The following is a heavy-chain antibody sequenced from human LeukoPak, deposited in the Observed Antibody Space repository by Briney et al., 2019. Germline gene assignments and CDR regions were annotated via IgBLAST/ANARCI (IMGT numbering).Heavy chain of an antibody. J-gene: IGHJ5*02. Sequence: GASVKVSCKASGYTFTSYGISWVRQAPGHGLEWMGWISAYNGNTIYAQKLQGRVTMTTDTSTSTAYRELRSLRSDDTAVYYCARSSDIVVVVAATDNWFDPWGQGTLVTVSS. CDR1: GYTFTSYG. CDR3: ARSSDIVVVVAATDNWFDP. V-gene: IGHV1-18*01. D-gene: IGHD2-15*01. CDR2: ISAYNGNT.